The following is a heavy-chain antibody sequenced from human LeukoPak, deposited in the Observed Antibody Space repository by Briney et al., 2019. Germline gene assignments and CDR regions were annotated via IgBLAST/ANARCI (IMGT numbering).Heavy chain of an antibody. CDR3: AREEVATNYFDY. J-gene: IGHJ4*02. CDR1: GFTFDDYA. Sequence: GRSLRLSCAASGFTFDDYAMHWVRQAPGKGLEWVSGISWNSGSIGYADSVKGRFTISRDNAKNSLYLQMNSLRAEDTAVYYCAREEVATNYFDYWGQGTLVTVSS. CDR2: ISWNSGSI. V-gene: IGHV3-9*01.